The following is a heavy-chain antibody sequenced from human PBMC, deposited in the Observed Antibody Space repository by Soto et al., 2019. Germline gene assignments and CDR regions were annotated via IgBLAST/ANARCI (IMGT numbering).Heavy chain of an antibody. CDR3: VKDGSSGWPYFYDMDV. J-gene: IGHJ6*02. Sequence: SVGALRLSCAASAFTFSSYGMHRVRQAPGRVLEWVAVISYDGRNKYYADAVKGRFTISRDNSKNTLYLQMSSLRAEDTAVYYCVKDGSSGWPYFYDMDVWGQGTTVTVSS. V-gene: IGHV3-30*18. CDR1: AFTFSSYG. D-gene: IGHD6-19*01. CDR2: ISYDGRNK.